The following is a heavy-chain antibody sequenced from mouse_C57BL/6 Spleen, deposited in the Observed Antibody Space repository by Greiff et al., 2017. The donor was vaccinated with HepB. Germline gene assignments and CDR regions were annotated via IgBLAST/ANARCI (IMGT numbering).Heavy chain of an antibody. CDR3: ARQDYDGYYGDFSMDY. V-gene: IGHV5-12*01. CDR1: GFTFSDYY. J-gene: IGHJ4*01. CDR2: ISNGGGST. Sequence: EVQLQESGGGLVQPGGSLKLSCAASGFTFSDYYMYWVRQTPEKRLEWVAYISNGGGSTYYPDTVKGRFTISRDNAKNTLYLQMSRLKSEDTAMYYCARQDYDGYYGDFSMDYWGQGTSVTVSS. D-gene: IGHD2-3*01.